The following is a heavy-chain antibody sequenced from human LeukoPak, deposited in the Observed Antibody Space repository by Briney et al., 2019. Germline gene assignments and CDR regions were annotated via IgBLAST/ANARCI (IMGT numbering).Heavy chain of an antibody. CDR3: ARDSGSYSFQS. V-gene: IGHV4-59*01. J-gene: IGHJ4*02. CDR2: RYDTGGT. CDR1: GGSISSNY. Sequence: SETLSLTCIVSGGSISSNYWSWIRQPPGKGLEWIGCRYDTGGTNYNPSLQSRVTISVDTSKNQFSLKLTSVTAADTAVYYCARDSGSYSFQSWGQGTLVTVFS. D-gene: IGHD1-26*01.